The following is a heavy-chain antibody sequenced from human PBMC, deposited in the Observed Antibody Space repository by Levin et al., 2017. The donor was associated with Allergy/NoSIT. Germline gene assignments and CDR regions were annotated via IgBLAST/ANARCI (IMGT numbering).Heavy chain of an antibody. J-gene: IGHJ4*02. CDR1: GASISSGDFF. CDR2: IYHSGRT. Sequence: SETLSLTCSVSGASISSGDFFWTWIRQSPGKGLEWLGNIYHSGRTFYNPSLRSRLVISGDTSNNQFSLELNSVTTADTAVYYCVRDNPNYLTTRLFDDWGQGILITVSS. V-gene: IGHV4-30-4*01. D-gene: IGHD1-14*01. CDR3: VRDNPNYLTTRLFDD.